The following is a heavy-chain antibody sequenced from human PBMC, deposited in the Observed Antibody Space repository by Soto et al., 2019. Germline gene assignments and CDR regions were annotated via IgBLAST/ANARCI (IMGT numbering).Heavy chain of an antibody. CDR2: INTDNGDA. J-gene: IGHJ1*01. CDR3: ATSHYYDSSGKGGTPESFQH. Sequence: ASVKVSCKASGYTFTSYAMHWVRQAPGQRLEWIGWINTDNGDAKYSQKFQGRVTVTRDTSATTAYMELSSLRSEDTAVYYCATSHYYDSSGKGGTPESFQHWGQGTLVTVSS. CDR1: GYTFTSYA. D-gene: IGHD3-22*01. V-gene: IGHV1-3*04.